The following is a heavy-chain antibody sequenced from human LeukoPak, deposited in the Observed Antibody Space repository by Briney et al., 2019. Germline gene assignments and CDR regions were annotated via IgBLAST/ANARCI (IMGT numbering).Heavy chain of an antibody. CDR3: AKDKGGYSGSFDY. J-gene: IGHJ4*02. CDR2: ISYDGSNK. CDR1: GFTFSSYV. V-gene: IGHV3-30-3*01. Sequence: QPGRSLRLSCAASGFTFSSYVMHWVRQAPGKGLEWVAVISYDGSNKYYADSVKGRFTISRDNSKNTLYLQMNSLRAEDTAVYYCAKDKGGYSGSFDYWGQGTLVTVSS. D-gene: IGHD1-26*01.